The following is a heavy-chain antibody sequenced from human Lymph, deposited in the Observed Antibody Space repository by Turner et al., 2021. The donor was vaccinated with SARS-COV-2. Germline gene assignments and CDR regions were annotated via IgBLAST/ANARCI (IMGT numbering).Heavy chain of an antibody. D-gene: IGHD1-26*01. J-gene: IGHJ5*02. CDR3: ARAGSGSYLSWFDP. CDR2: ISYDGSNK. CDR1: GFTFSSYA. V-gene: IGHV3-30-3*01. Sequence: QVQLVESGGGVVQPGRSLRLSCAASGFTFSSYAMHWVRQAPGKGLEWVAVISYDGSNKYYADSVKGRFTISRDNSKNTLYLQMNSLRAEDTAVYYCARAGSGSYLSWFDPWGQGTLVTVSS.